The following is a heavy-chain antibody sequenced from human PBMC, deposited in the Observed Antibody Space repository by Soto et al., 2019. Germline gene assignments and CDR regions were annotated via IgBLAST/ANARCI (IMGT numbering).Heavy chain of an antibody. CDR3: ATTRVGPCSSSICFSGIFDGMDV. V-gene: IGHV3-30-3*01. CDR1: GFTISNYG. Sequence: QVQLVESGGGVVQPGRSLRLSCAASGFTISNYGMHWVRQAPGKGLEWVAVISYDGTITYYADSVKGRFTISRDNSKNTLYLQMNSLRTADTAVYYCATTRVGPCSSSICFSGIFDGMDVWGQGTTVTVSS. CDR2: ISYDGTIT. D-gene: IGHD2-2*01. J-gene: IGHJ6*02.